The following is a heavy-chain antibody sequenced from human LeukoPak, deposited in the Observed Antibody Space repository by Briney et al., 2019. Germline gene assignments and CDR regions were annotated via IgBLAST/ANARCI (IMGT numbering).Heavy chain of an antibody. Sequence: GGSLRLSCAASGFTFSSYWMNWVRQAPGKGLVWVSRIASDGSSTTYADSVKGRFTISRDNAKNTLYLQMNSLRAEDTAVYYCAREAAAGLDPWGQGTLVTVSS. CDR2: IASDGSST. V-gene: IGHV3-74*01. CDR1: GFTFSSYW. J-gene: IGHJ5*02. D-gene: IGHD6-13*01. CDR3: AREAAAGLDP.